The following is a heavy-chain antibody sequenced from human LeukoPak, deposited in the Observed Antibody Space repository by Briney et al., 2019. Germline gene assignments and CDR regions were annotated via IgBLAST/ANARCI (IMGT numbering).Heavy chain of an antibody. J-gene: IGHJ4*02. CDR3: ARTMAHSVGVFDY. V-gene: IGHV4-59*01. D-gene: IGHD5-24*01. CDR1: GGSISSYY. Sequence: NPSETLSLTCTVSGGSISSYYWSWIRQPPGKGLEWIGYIYYSGSTNYNPSLKSRVTISVDTSKNQFSLKLSSVTAADTAVYYCARTMAHSVGVFDYWGQGTLVTVSS. CDR2: IYYSGST.